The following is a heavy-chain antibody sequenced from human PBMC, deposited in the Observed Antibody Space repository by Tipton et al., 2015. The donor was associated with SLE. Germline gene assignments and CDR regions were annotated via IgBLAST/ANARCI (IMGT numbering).Heavy chain of an antibody. CDR3: ARVRVAATIAHYFDY. Sequence: TLSLTCTVSGASISSHYWSWIRQPPGKGLEWIGYISDSGNTIDNPSLKSRLTISVDTSKNQFSLKLRSVTAADTAVYYCARVRVAATIAHYFDYWGPGTRVTVSS. V-gene: IGHV4-59*11. CDR2: ISDSGNT. D-gene: IGHD6-13*01. J-gene: IGHJ4*02. CDR1: GASISSHY.